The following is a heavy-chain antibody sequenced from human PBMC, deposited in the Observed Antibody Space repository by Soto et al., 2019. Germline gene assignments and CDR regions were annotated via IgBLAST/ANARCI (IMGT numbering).Heavy chain of an antibody. J-gene: IGHJ4*02. CDR3: ANLVARSGFTYGHKD. CDR1: GFTFSSYA. V-gene: IGHV3-23*01. Sequence: EVHLLESGGGLVQPGGSLRLSCTASGFTFSSYAMSWVRQAPGKGLEWVSGIDGSGISTYYADSVKGRFTIPRDNSKNTLYLQMNSLRADDTAVYYCANLVARSGFTYGHKDWGQGSLVTVSS. D-gene: IGHD5-18*01. CDR2: IDGSGIST.